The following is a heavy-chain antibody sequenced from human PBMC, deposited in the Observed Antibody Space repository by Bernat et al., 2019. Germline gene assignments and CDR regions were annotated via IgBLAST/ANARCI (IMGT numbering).Heavy chain of an antibody. Sequence: QVQLQESGPGLVKPSETLSLTCTVSGGSISSYYWTWIRQPPGKGLEWIGYISYSGSTNYNPSLKSRVTISVDTSKNQFSLKLSSVTAADTAVYYCARDIPVGTLLDYYDSSGYYAPRDYYYYGMDVWGQGTTVTVSS. J-gene: IGHJ6*02. CDR2: ISYSGST. CDR3: ARDIPVGTLLDYYDSSGYYAPRDYYYYGMDV. V-gene: IGHV4-59*12. D-gene: IGHD3-22*01. CDR1: GGSISSYY.